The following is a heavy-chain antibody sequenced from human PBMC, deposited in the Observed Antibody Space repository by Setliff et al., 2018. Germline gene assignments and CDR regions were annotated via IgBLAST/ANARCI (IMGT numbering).Heavy chain of an antibody. CDR1: GYTFINFH. V-gene: IGHV1-46*01. Sequence: ASVKVSCKSSGYTFINFHLHWVRLAPGQGLQWMGMVNPSGGHPVYGQKFQGRVTMTSDTSTNTGYMDLSSLTSEDTAVYFCARRVSYDSSGYPLGYWGQRTLVTVSS. J-gene: IGHJ4*02. D-gene: IGHD3-22*01. CDR2: VNPSGGHP. CDR3: ARRVSYDSSGYPLGY.